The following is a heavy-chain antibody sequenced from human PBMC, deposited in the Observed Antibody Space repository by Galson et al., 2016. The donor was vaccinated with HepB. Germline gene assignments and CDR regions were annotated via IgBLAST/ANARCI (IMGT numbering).Heavy chain of an antibody. CDR1: TFTVTNKY. V-gene: IGHV3-53*01. CDR3: AGDSLGGERLRFGLDV. CDR2: IYSGGAT. J-gene: IGHJ6*02. D-gene: IGHD1-26*01. Sequence: SLRLSCAASTFTVTNKYMSWVRQAPGKGLEWVSGIYSGGATYSADSVKGRFTISRDNAKNTLYLQMNSLTVEDTALYYCAGDSLGGERLRFGLDVWGQGTMVTVSS.